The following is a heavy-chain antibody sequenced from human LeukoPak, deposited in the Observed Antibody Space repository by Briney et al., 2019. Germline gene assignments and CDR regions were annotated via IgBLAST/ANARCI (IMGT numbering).Heavy chain of an antibody. CDR3: ARDRDLDCSSTSCYYYYGMDV. J-gene: IGHJ6*02. CDR2: IYHSGST. CDR1: GGSISSSNW. V-gene: IGHV4-4*02. D-gene: IGHD2-2*01. Sequence: SETLSLNCAVSGGSISSSNWSSWVRQRPGKGLEWTGEIYHSGSTNYNPSLKSRVTISVDKSKNQFSLKLSSVTAADTAVYYCARDRDLDCSSTSCYYYYGMDVWGQGTTVTVSS.